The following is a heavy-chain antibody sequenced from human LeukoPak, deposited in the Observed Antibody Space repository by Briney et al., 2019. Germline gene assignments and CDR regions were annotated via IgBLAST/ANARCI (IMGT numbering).Heavy chain of an antibody. Sequence: SVKVSCKASGGTFSSCAISWVRQAPGQGLEWMGRIIPIFGIANYAQKFQGRATITADKSTSTANMELSSLRSEDTAVYYCARVEVAARLGWYFDLWGRGTLVTVSS. CDR3: ARVEVAARLGWYFDL. CDR2: IIPIFGIA. D-gene: IGHD6-6*01. V-gene: IGHV1-69*04. J-gene: IGHJ2*01. CDR1: GGTFSSCA.